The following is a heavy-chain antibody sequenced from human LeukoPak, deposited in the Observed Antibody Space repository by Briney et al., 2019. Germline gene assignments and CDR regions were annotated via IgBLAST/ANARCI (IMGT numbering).Heavy chain of an antibody. Sequence: PGGSLRLSCAASGLTFSSYAMSWVRQAPGKGLEWVSAISGSGGSTYYADSVKGRFTISRDNSKNTLYLQMNSLRAEDTAVYYCAKDYSGSSVYYFDYWGQGTLVTVSS. D-gene: IGHD1-26*01. CDR2: ISGSGGST. CDR1: GLTFSSYA. V-gene: IGHV3-23*01. J-gene: IGHJ4*02. CDR3: AKDYSGSSVYYFDY.